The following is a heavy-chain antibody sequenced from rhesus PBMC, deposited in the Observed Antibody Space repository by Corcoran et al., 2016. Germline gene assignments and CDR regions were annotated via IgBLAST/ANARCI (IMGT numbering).Heavy chain of an antibody. D-gene: IGHD3-16*01. CDR1: GGSIRSSYYY. J-gene: IGHJ4*01. V-gene: IGHV4-122*02. CDR3: ASRSGSYYYPIDY. CDR2: ISYSGST. Sequence: QVQLQESGPGLVKPSETLSLTCAVSGGSIRSSYYYWSWIRQASGKGLEWIGYISYSGSTSYNPSLKSRVTISRDTSKNQFSLKLSSVTAADTAVYYCASRSGSYYYPIDYWGQGVLVTVSS.